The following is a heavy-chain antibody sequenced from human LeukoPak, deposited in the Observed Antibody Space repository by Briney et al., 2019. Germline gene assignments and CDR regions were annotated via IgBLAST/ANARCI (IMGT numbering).Heavy chain of an antibody. CDR2: ISADGGDT. J-gene: IGHJ4*01. CDR1: GFSFSSYA. V-gene: IGHV3-23*01. D-gene: IGHD1-26*01. CDR3: ANWQSGSRVFFDY. Sequence: PGGSLRLSCTASGFSFSSYALSWVRRAPGKGLEWVSAISADGGDTYYADSVKGRFTISRDNSKNTLDLHMNSLRAEDTAVYYCANWQSGSRVFFDYWGHGTLVTVSS.